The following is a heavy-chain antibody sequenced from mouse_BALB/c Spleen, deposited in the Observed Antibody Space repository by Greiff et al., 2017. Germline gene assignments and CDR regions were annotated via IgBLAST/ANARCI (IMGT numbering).Heavy chain of an antibody. V-gene: IGHV1-9*01. D-gene: IGHD2-4*01. CDR1: GYTFSSYW. CDR3: ARGGIYYDYDEGAWFAY. CDR2: ILPGSGST. Sequence: QVQLQQSGAELMKPGASVKISCKATGYTFSSYWIEWVKQRPGHGLEWIGEILPGSGSTNYNEKFKGKATFTADTSSNTAYMQLSSLTSEDSAVYYCARGGIYYDYDEGAWFAYWGQGTLVTVSA. J-gene: IGHJ3*01.